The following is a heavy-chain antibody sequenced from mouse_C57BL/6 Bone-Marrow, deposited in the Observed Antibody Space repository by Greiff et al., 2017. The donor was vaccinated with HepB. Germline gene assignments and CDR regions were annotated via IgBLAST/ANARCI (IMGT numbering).Heavy chain of an antibody. CDR1: GYTFTDYN. Sequence: EVKLVESGPELVKPGASVKIPCKASGYTFTDYNMDWVKQSHGKSLEWIGDINPNNGGTIYNQKFKGKATLTVDKSSSTAYMELRSLTSEDTAVYYCARWGDWFAYWGQGTLVTVSA. CDR3: ARWGDWFAY. V-gene: IGHV1-18*01. CDR2: INPNNGGT. J-gene: IGHJ3*01.